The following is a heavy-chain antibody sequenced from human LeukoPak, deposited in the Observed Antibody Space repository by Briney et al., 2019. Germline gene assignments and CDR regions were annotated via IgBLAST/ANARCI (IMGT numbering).Heavy chain of an antibody. V-gene: IGHV4-59*12. J-gene: IGHJ6*03. CDR1: GASISNYC. CDR2: IYYSGST. CDR3: ARMRQNYYYYIDV. Sequence: NPSETLSLTCTVSGASISNYCWTWIRQPPGKGLEWIGYIYYSGSTNYNPSLKSRVTISVDKSKTQFSLKLSSVTAADTAVYYCARMRQNYYYYIDVWGKGTRSPSP.